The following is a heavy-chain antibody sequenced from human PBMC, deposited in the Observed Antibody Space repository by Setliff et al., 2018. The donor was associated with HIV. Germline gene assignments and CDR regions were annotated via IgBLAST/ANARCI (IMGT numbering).Heavy chain of an antibody. CDR1: GFTFSTYA. D-gene: IGHD5-18*01. Sequence: PGGSLRLSCAASGFTFSTYAMTWVRQAPGKGLEWVSGISGGGGSTYYADSVKGRFTISRDNAEGSLFLQMNSLRAEDSARYYCAKGSLPSGYSYGFFDYWGQGTLVTVSS. CDR2: ISGGGGST. CDR3: AKGSLPSGYSYGFFDY. J-gene: IGHJ4*02. V-gene: IGHV3-23*01.